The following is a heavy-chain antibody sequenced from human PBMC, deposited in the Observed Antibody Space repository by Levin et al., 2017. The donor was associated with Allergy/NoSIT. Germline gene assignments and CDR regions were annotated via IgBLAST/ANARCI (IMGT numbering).Heavy chain of an antibody. CDR2: INRDGSTT. Sequence: AGGSLRLSCAASGFTFSSYWMHWVRQAPGKGLVWVSRINRDGSTTNYADSVKGRFTISRDNAKNTLYLQMNSLRAEDTAVYYCAREGAAIRGDHFDYWGQGTLVTVSS. CDR1: GFTFSSYW. J-gene: IGHJ4*02. CDR3: AREGAAIRGDHFDY. V-gene: IGHV3-74*01. D-gene: IGHD6-13*01.